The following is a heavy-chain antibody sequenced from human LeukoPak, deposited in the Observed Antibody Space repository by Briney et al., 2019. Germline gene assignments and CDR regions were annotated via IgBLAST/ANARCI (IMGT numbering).Heavy chain of an antibody. D-gene: IGHD3-16*01. Sequence: SVNLSCKASGGTWSSYANSWVRQAPGPGLEWKGRIIPNLGIANYSQKFQGRVTITAVKSTSTGYVELSSLRCGVSAVYYCASWGNDPWVQRTLVTV. CDR1: GGTWSSYA. CDR2: IIPNLGIA. CDR3: ASWGNDP. V-gene: IGHV1-69*04. J-gene: IGHJ5*02.